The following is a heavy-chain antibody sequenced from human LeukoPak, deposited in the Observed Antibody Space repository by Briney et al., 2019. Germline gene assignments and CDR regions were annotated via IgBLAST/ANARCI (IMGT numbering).Heavy chain of an antibody. CDR2: ISGSGGGT. J-gene: IGHJ6*02. Sequence: GGSLRLSCAASGFAFSSYTINWVRQAPGKGLEWVSAISGSGGGTYYADSVKGRFTISRDNSQNTLYLQMKRLRAEDTAVYYCAKRATSRYFDWLSMDVWGQGTTVTVSS. V-gene: IGHV3-23*01. CDR3: AKRATSRYFDWLSMDV. CDR1: GFAFSSYT. D-gene: IGHD3-9*01.